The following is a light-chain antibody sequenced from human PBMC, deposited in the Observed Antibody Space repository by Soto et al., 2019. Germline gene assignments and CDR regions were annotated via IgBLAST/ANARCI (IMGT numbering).Light chain of an antibody. CDR1: TSDVGGYNL. V-gene: IGLV2-23*01. CDR3: CSYASSSSYV. CDR2: EGT. Sequence: VPTQPASVSGSPGQSITISCSGTTSDVGGYNLVSWYQQHTAKAPKLLIYEGTQRPSGVSSRFSGSKSGNTASLTISGLQAEDEADYYCCSYASSSSYVFGTGTKVTVL. J-gene: IGLJ1*01.